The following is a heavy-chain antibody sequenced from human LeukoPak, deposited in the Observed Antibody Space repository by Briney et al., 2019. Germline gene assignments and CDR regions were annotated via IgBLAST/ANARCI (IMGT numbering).Heavy chain of an antibody. Sequence: PSETLSLTCTVFGDSKNGFHWSWIRQPPGKGLEWIGCVSYSGSTDYNPSLKSRVTISLDTSKSQLSLILRSVTAADTAVYYCARHKYAEFGLGIDSRGQGTLVSVSS. CDR2: VSYSGST. CDR3: ARHKYAEFGLGIDS. D-gene: IGHD3-10*01. J-gene: IGHJ4*02. CDR1: GDSKNGFH. V-gene: IGHV4-59*08.